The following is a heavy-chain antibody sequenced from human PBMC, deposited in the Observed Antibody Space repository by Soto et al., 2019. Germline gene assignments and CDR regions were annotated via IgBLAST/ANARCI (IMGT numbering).Heavy chain of an antibody. J-gene: IGHJ6*02. CDR3: ARGIAEYYYYYYGMDV. V-gene: IGHV1-69*13. CDR1: GGTFSSYA. CDR2: IIPIFGTA. Sequence: SVKVSCKAYGGTFSSYAIRWVRQAPGHGLEWMGGIIPIFGTANYAQKFQGRVTITADESTSTAYMELSSLRSEDTAVYYCARGIAEYYYYYYGMDVWGQGTTVTV.